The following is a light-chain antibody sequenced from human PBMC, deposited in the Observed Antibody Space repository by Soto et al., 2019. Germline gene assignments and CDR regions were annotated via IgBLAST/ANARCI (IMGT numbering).Light chain of an antibody. V-gene: IGKV1-39*01. CDR3: QQSYSIPRT. Sequence: DIQMTQSPSSLSASVGDRVTITCRASQSMSTYLNWYQQKPGKAPKLLIYAASSLQSGVPSRFSGSGSGTDFTLTISSLQPEDFAPYYCQQSYSIPRTVGQGTKLEIK. CDR2: AAS. J-gene: IGKJ2*01. CDR1: QSMSTY.